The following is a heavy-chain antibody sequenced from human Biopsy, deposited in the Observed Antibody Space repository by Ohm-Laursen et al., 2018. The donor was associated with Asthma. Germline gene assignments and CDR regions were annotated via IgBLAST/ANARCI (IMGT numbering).Heavy chain of an antibody. Sequence: SSVKVSCKPLGGTFNTYVIGWARQAPGQGPEWMGGINSVFGTTTYPQKFQDRVTITADDSTSTVYMELSSLRSEDTAVYYCARKAGSCISRTCYSLDFWGQGTLVTVSS. CDR3: ARKAGSCISRTCYSLDF. D-gene: IGHD2-2*01. V-gene: IGHV1-69*01. CDR2: INSVFGTT. CDR1: GGTFNTYV. J-gene: IGHJ4*02.